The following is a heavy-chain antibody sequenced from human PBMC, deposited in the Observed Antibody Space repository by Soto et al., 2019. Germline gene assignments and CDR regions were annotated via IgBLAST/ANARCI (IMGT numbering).Heavy chain of an antibody. CDR1: GFTVSSNY. CDR3: ARDAPDNLREYFRH. CDR2: ISSGGST. V-gene: IGHV3-53*01. D-gene: IGHD1-20*01. J-gene: IGHJ1*01. Sequence: GGSLRLSCAASGFTVSSNYMSWVRQAPGKGLEWVSVISSGGSTYYADSVKGRFTISRDNSKNTLYLQMNSLIAEVKAVYYCARDAPDNLREYFRHWGHGCLVTVAS.